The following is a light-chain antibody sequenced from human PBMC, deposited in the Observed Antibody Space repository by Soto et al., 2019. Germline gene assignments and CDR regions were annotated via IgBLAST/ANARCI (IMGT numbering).Light chain of an antibody. Sequence: EILMTQSPATLSVSPGDRATLSCRASQSVSSDLAWYQHKPGQAPRLLIYGASTRATGIPVRFSGSGSGTEFTLTISSLQSEDFAVYYCQHYNNRPLTFGGGTKVDI. J-gene: IGKJ4*01. CDR1: QSVSSD. V-gene: IGKV3-15*01. CDR3: QHYNNRPLT. CDR2: GAS.